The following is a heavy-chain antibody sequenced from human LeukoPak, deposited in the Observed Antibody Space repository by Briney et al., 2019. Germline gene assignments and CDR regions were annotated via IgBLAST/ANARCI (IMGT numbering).Heavy chain of an antibody. CDR1: GYTFTGYY. D-gene: IGHD6-13*01. J-gene: IGHJ4*02. CDR2: INTNSGGT. Sequence: ASVKVSCKASGYTFTGYYMHWVRRAPGQGLEWMGWINTNSGGTNYAQKFQGRVTMTRDTSISTAYMELSRLRSDDTAVYYCARNPRLAAAGTFDYWGQGTLVAVSS. V-gene: IGHV1-2*02. CDR3: ARNPRLAAAGTFDY.